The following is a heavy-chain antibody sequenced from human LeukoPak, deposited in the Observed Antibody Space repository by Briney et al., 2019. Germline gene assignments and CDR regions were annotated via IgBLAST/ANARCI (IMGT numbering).Heavy chain of an antibody. V-gene: IGHV3-30-3*01. CDR3: AAVYSSGSIDY. CDR1: GFTFSSYA. D-gene: IGHD6-19*01. J-gene: IGHJ4*02. Sequence: PGGSLRLSCAASGFTFSSYAIYWVRQAPGKGLEWVAVISYDGSNKYYADSVKGRFTISRDNSKKTLYLQMNSLRAEDTAVYYCAAVYSSGSIDYWGQGTLVTVSS. CDR2: ISYDGSNK.